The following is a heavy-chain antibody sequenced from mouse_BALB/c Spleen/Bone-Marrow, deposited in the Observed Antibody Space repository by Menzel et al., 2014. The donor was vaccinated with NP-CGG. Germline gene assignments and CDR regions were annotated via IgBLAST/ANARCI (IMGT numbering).Heavy chain of an antibody. D-gene: IGHD2-1*01. CDR1: GFTFSSYI. Sequence: EVMLVESGGGLVQPGGSLKISCAASGFTFSSYIMSWVRQTPEKRLEWVAYISNGGGSTYYPDTVKGRFPISRDNAKNTLFLLMISLKSEDTAMYYCARQGVYYGKTYYAMDYLGQGTSVTVSS. CDR3: ARQGVYYGKTYYAMDY. V-gene: IGHV5-12-2*01. CDR2: ISNGGGST. J-gene: IGHJ4*01.